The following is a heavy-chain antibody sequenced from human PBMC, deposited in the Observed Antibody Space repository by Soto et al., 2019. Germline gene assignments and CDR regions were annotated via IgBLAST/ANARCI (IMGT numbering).Heavy chain of an antibody. CDR1: GFTFSSYA. J-gene: IGHJ4*02. CDR3: ARDVEEGFGEFVTLDY. Sequence: QVQLVESGGGVVQPGRSRRLSCAASGFTFSSYAMHWVRQAPGKGLEWVAVISYDGSNKYYADSVKGRFTISRDNSKNTLYLQMNSLRAEDTAVYYCARDVEEGFGEFVTLDYWGQGTLVTVSS. CDR2: ISYDGSNK. D-gene: IGHD3-10*01. V-gene: IGHV3-30-3*01.